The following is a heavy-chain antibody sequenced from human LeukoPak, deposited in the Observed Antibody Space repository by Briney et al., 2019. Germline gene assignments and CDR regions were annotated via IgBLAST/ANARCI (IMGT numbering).Heavy chain of an antibody. CDR2: INHSGST. D-gene: IGHD6-6*01. CDR3: ARGVALGYSSSWYDY. J-gene: IGHJ4*02. CDR1: GGSFSGYY. Sequence: SETLSLTCAVYGGSFSGYYWSWIRQPPGKGLEWIGEINHSGSTNYNPSLKSRATISVDTSKNQFSLKLSSVTAADTAVYYCARGVALGYSSSWYDYWGQGTLVTVSS. V-gene: IGHV4-34*01.